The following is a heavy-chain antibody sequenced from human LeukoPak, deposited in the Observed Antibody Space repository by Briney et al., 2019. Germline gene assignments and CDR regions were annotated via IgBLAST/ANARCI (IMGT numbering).Heavy chain of an antibody. CDR1: GGSISSSSYY. CDR3: ARHDYDYWSGANWFDL. D-gene: IGHD3-3*01. CDR2: IYYSGST. Sequence: PSETLSLTCTVSGGSISSSSYYWGWLRQPPGKGLEWIGSIYYSGSTYYNPSLKSRVTISVDTSKNQFSLKLSSVTAADTAVFYCARHDYDYWSGANWFDLWGQGTRVTVSS. J-gene: IGHJ5*02. V-gene: IGHV4-39*01.